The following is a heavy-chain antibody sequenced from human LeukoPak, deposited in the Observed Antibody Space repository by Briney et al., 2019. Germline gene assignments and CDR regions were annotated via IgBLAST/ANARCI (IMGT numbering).Heavy chain of an antibody. J-gene: IGHJ5*02. V-gene: IGHV4-39*01. CDR3: ARVRGPDGWFAP. CDR1: GGSIDRSSYY. CDR2: IYYSGNT. Sequence: SETLSLTCTVSGGSIDRSSYYWGWIRQPPGKGLEWIGSIYYSGNTYYNSSLKSRITISVNTTKNQVALKLSSVTAADTAVYYCARVRGPDGWFAPWGQGILVSVSS.